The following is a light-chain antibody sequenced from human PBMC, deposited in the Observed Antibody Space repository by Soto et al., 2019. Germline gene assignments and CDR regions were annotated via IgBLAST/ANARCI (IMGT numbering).Light chain of an antibody. CDR3: QQLNSFPLT. CDR2: VAS. Sequence: DIQLTQSPSFLSASIGDRVTITSQASQDFSNYLAWYQKKPGEAPKLLIYVASTLHSGLPSRFSGSGSGTEFTLTISSLQPEDFATYYCQQLNSFPLTFGGGTKVDIK. CDR1: QDFSNY. V-gene: IGKV1-9*01. J-gene: IGKJ4*01.